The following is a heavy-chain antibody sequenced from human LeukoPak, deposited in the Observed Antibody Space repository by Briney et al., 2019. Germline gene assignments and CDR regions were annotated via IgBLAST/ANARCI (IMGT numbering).Heavy chain of an antibody. CDR2: IWYDGSTK. CDR1: GFTFSAYD. CDR3: AKDRLRGYTYGYPDY. V-gene: IGHV3-33*06. Sequence: GRXLRLSCAPSGFTFSAYDMHWVGQAPGKGLEWVAVIWYDGSTKYYTDSVKGRFTISRDNYKNTQYLQMDSLRAEDTAVYYCAKDRLRGYTYGYPDYWGQGTLVTVSS. J-gene: IGHJ4*02. D-gene: IGHD5-18*01.